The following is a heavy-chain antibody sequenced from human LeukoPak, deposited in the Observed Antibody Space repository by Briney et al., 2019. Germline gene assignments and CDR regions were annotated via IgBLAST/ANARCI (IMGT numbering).Heavy chain of an antibody. CDR2: INHSGST. CDR3: AREVLGLRFLEWLPLSYYYYYMDV. J-gene: IGHJ6*03. D-gene: IGHD3-3*01. V-gene: IGHV4-38-2*02. CDR1: GYSISSGYY. Sequence: SSETLSLTCTVSGYSISSGYYWSWIRQPPGKGLEWIGEINHSGSTNYNPSLKSRVTISVDTSKNQFSLKLSSVTAADTAVYYCAREVLGLRFLEWLPLSYYYYYMDVWGKGTTVTVSS.